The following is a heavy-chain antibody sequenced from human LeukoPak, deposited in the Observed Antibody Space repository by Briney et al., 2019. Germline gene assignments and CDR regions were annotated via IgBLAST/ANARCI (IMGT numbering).Heavy chain of an antibody. CDR3: AKGADYVGEDYFDY. Sequence: PGGSLRLSCAASGFTFSSYEMNWVRQAPGKGLEWVSSISSSTYYIYYGDSVKGRFTVSRDNAKDSLYLKMNSLKPEDMALYYCAKGADYVGEDYFDYWGQGTLVTVSS. J-gene: IGHJ4*02. V-gene: IGHV3-21*04. D-gene: IGHD3-16*01. CDR2: ISSSTYYI. CDR1: GFTFSSYE.